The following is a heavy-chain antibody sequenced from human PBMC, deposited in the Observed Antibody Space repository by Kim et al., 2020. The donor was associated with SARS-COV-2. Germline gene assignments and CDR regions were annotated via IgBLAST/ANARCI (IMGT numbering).Heavy chain of an antibody. Sequence: SETLSLTCAVYGGSFSGYYWSWIRQPPGKGLEWIGEINHSGSTNYNPSLKSRVTISVDTSKNQFSLKLSSVTAADTAVYYCARVGYYDSSLDAFDIWGQGTMVTVSS. CDR3: ARVGYYDSSLDAFDI. V-gene: IGHV4-34*01. J-gene: IGHJ3*02. CDR2: INHSGST. CDR1: GGSFSGYY. D-gene: IGHD3-22*01.